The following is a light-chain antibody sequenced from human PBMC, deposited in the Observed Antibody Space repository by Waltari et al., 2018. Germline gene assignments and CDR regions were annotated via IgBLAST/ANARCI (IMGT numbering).Light chain of an antibody. CDR1: KLGDKY. CDR3: QAWDSSTPSYV. CDR2: EDS. V-gene: IGLV3-1*01. Sequence: SYELTQPPSVSVSPGQTASITCSGDKLGDKYACWYQQKPGQSPVQVIYEDSKRPSGVRERVSRANSGNTATLTSSGTQAMDEADYYGQAWDSSTPSYVFGTGTKVTVL. J-gene: IGLJ1*01.